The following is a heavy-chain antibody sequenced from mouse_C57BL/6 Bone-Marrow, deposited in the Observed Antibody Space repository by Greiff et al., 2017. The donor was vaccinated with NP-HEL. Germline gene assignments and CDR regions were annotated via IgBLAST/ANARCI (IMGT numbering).Heavy chain of an antibody. V-gene: IGHV1-50*01. D-gene: IGHD1-1*02. Sequence: QVQLQQPGAELVKPGASVKLSCKASGYTFTSYWMQWVKQRPGQGLEWIGEIDPSDSYTNYNQKFKGKATLTVDTSSSTAYMQLSSLTSEDSAVYYCARRGDYGTYWGQGTLVTVSA. CDR2: IDPSDSYT. CDR3: ARRGDYGTY. CDR1: GYTFTSYW. J-gene: IGHJ3*01.